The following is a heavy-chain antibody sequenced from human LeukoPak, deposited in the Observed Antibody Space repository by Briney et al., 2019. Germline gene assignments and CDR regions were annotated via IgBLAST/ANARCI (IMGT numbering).Heavy chain of an antibody. CDR1: GGSINSDY. V-gene: IGHV4-59*08. D-gene: IGHD1-26*01. J-gene: IGHJ4*02. Sequence: SETLSLTCAVSGGSINSDYWSWIRQPPGKRLEWIGFMYHTGTTNLNPSFKSRVTISLASLKSYFSLSLNSVTAADTAVYYCARHADRKWDLPGSFDSWGQGVRVAVSS. CDR3: ARHADRKWDLPGSFDS. CDR2: MYHTGTT.